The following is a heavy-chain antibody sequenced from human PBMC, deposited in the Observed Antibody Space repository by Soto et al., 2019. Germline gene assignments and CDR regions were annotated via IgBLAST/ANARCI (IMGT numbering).Heavy chain of an antibody. CDR3: ARGDGTGLYNSGWSPRY. V-gene: IGHV3-21*04. J-gene: IGHJ4*02. Sequence: EVQLVESGGGLVKPGESLRVSCAASGFTFSYYSLHWVRQAPGKGLEWVSSISGSSTYIDYADRVKGRFTISRDNATNSLYMRMDSLRAEDTAVYYCARGDGTGLYNSGWSPRYWGQGTLVTVSS. CDR2: ISGSSTYI. D-gene: IGHD6-19*01. CDR1: GFTFSYYS.